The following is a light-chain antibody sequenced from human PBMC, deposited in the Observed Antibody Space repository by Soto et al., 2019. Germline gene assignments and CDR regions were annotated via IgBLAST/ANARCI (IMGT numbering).Light chain of an antibody. J-gene: IGKJ4*01. CDR2: GAS. CDR1: QSIGTY. Sequence: EIVLTQSPGTLSLSPGERATLSCRASQSIGTYLAWYQQKPGQAPSLLIYGASSRATGIPDRFSGSGSGTDFTLTISRLEPEDLEVYYCQQYVTTPLTLAGGPKVDI. CDR3: QQYVTTPLT. V-gene: IGKV3-20*01.